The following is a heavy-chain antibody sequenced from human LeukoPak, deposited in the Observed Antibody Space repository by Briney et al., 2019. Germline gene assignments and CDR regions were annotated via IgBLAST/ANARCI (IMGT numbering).Heavy chain of an antibody. CDR1: ADSLSSGGHY. CDR3: ARGGNRFGGFYFDY. J-gene: IGHJ4*02. V-gene: IGHV4-31*03. D-gene: IGHD3-10*01. Sequence: SQTLSLTCTVSADSLSSGGHYWAWIRQLPGKGLESIGFIHHSGSSSHNPSLKDRVAISVDASRKQFALRLSSVTAADTAIYYCARGGNRFGGFYFDYWGQGIQVIVSS. CDR2: IHHSGSS.